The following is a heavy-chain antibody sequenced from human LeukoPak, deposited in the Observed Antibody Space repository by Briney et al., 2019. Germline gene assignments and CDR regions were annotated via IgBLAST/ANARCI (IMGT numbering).Heavy chain of an antibody. D-gene: IGHD2-2*01. CDR2: ISGDGGST. J-gene: IGHJ5*02. V-gene: IGHV3-43*02. CDR3: VTGGVVPVAMFVH. Sequence: PGGSLRLSCAASGFTFDNYAIHWVRQAPGKGLEWVSLISGDGGSTHYADSMKGRFTISRDNAKNSLFLQMNSLRAEDTAVYYCVTGGVVPVAMFVHWGQGTLVTVSS. CDR1: GFTFDNYA.